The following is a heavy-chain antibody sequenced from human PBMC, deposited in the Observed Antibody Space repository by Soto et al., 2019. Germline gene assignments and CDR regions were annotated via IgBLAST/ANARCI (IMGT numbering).Heavy chain of an antibody. D-gene: IGHD3-3*01. CDR2: IYTSGST. V-gene: IGHV4-4*07. CDR1: GGSISSYY. J-gene: IGHJ6*02. Sequence: PSETLSLTCTVSGGSISSYYWSWIRQPAGKGLEWIGRIYTSGSTNYNPSLKSRVTMSVDTSKNQFSLKLSSVTAADTAVYYCAREGVDFRSGYYYGMDVWGQGTTVTVSS. CDR3: AREGVDFRSGYYYGMDV.